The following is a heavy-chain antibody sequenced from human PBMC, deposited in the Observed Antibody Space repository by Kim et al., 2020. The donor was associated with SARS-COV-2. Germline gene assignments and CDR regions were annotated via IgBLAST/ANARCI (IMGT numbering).Heavy chain of an antibody. CDR2: ISWDGGST. D-gene: IGHD3-10*01. CDR3: AKDFHLGSGYFDY. J-gene: IGHJ4*02. V-gene: IGHV3-43*01. CDR1: GFTFDDYT. Sequence: GGSLRLSCAASGFTFDDYTMHWVRQAPGKGLEWVSLISWDGGSTYYADSVKGRFTISRDNSKNSLYLQMNSLRTEDTALYYCAKDFHLGSGYFDYWGQGTLVTVSS.